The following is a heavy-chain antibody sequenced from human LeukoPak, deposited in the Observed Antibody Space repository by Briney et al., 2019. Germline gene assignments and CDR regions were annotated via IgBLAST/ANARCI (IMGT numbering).Heavy chain of an antibody. D-gene: IGHD1-26*01. V-gene: IGHV3-23*01. CDR3: VSDGSPLGHLHFDY. J-gene: IGHJ4*02. CDR1: GFTFGYYD. Sequence: GGPLRLSCAASGFTFGYYDMSWVRQAPGKGLEWVSIIYCNGGTILYADSVKGRFTISRDNSKNAVYLQMNSLRDEDTATYYCVSDGSPLGHLHFDYWGRGTLVTVSS. CDR2: IYCNGGTI.